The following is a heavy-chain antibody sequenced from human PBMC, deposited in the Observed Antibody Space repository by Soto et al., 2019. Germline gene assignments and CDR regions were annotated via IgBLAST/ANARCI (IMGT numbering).Heavy chain of an antibody. D-gene: IGHD3-22*01. V-gene: IGHV1-2*02. J-gene: IGHJ4*02. CDR1: GYTFTGYY. CDR3: ARSNGMIVVVIEYFDY. CDR2: INPNSGGT. Sequence: ASVKVSCKASGYTFTGYYMHWVRQAPGQGLEWMGWINPNSGGTNYAQKFQGRVTMTRDTSISTAYMELSRLRSDDTAVYYCARSNGMIVVVIEYFDYWGQGTLVT.